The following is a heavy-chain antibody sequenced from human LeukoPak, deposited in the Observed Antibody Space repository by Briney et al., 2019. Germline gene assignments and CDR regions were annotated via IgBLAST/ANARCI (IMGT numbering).Heavy chain of an antibody. CDR3: ARRGSGRHFDF. J-gene: IGHJ4*02. CDR1: GFTFSDYY. D-gene: IGHD2-15*01. V-gene: IGHV3-11*01. CDR2: ISGGSSTI. Sequence: GESLRLSCAASGFTFSDYYMSWIRQAPGKGLEWVSYISGGSSTIYYADSLKGRFTVSRDNAKNSLYLLMNSLRAEDTAVYYCARRGSGRHFDFWGQGTLVTVSS.